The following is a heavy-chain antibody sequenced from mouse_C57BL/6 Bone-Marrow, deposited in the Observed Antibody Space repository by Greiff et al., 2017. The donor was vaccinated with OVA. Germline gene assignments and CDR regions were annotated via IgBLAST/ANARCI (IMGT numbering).Heavy chain of an antibody. D-gene: IGHD2-3*01. J-gene: IGHJ3*01. CDR2: INPDSSTI. CDR1: GFDFSRYW. CDR3: ARPDYDGYYAWFAY. Sequence: EVKLVESGGGLVQPGGSLKLSCAASGFDFSRYWMSWVRQAPGKGLEWIGEINPDSSTINYTPSLKDKFIISRDNAKNTLYLQMSKVRSEDTALYYCARPDYDGYYAWFAYWGQGTLVTVSA. V-gene: IGHV4-1*02.